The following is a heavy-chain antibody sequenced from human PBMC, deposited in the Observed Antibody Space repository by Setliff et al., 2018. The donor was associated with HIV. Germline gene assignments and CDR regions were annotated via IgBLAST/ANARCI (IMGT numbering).Heavy chain of an antibody. V-gene: IGHV3-30*03. J-gene: IGHJ3*02. CDR3: ARGQYDILTGLRRYAFDM. CDR2: VSYDGTTK. D-gene: IGHD3-9*01. Sequence: LRLSCAASGFTFNNYGMHWVRQAPGKGLEWVAVVSYDGTTKHYGDSVKGRFTISRDNSKNTLYLQMNSLRSEDTAVYFCARGQYDILTGLRRYAFDMWGQGTMVTVSS. CDR1: GFTFNNYG.